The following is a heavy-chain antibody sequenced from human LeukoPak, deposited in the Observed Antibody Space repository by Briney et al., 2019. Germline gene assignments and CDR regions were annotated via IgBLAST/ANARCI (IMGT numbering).Heavy chain of an antibody. J-gene: IGHJ4*02. D-gene: IGHD3-22*01. CDR3: ARHDSSYYYRPFDY. V-gene: IGHV4-39*01. CDR1: GGSITSSRYY. CDR2: IYYSGST. Sequence: SETLSLTCSGSGGSITSSRYYWGWIRQPPGKGLERIGTIYYSGSTYYNPSLKSRVTISVDTSKNQFSLKLTSVTAADTAVYYCARHDSSYYYRPFDYWGQGTLVTVSS.